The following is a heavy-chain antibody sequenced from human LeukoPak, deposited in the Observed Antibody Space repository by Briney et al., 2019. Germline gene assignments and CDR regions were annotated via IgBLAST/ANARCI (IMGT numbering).Heavy chain of an antibody. CDR2: IYSGGST. CDR3: ARVKEIDSSGYLDAFDI. Sequence: GGSLRLSCAGSGFTFSSYAMSWVRQAPGKGLEWVSVIYSGGSTYYADSVKGRFTISRDNSKNTLYLQMNSLRAEDTAVYYCARVKEIDSSGYLDAFDIWGQGTMVTVSS. J-gene: IGHJ3*02. D-gene: IGHD3-22*01. CDR1: GFTFSSYA. V-gene: IGHV3-53*01.